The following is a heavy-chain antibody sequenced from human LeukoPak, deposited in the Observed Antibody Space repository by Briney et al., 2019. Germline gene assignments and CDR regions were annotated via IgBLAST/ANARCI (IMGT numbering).Heavy chain of an antibody. J-gene: IGHJ4*02. CDR3: ARFVDIVATMDY. Sequence: GESLKISCKGSGYSFTSYWIGWVRPMPGKGLEWMGIIYSGESDTRYSPSFQGQVTISADKSISTAYLQWSSLKASDTAMYYCARFVDIVATMDYWGQGNLVTVSS. D-gene: IGHD5-12*01. V-gene: IGHV5-51*01. CDR1: GYSFTSYW. CDR2: IYSGESDT.